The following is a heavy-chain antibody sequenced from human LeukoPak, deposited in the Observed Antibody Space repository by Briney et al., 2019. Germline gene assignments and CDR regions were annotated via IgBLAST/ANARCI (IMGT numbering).Heavy chain of an antibody. Sequence: GASVKVSCKASGYTFTSYDINWVRQATGQGLEWMGWMNPNSGNTGYAQKLQGRVTMTRNTSISTAYMELSSLRAEDTAVYYCAKDLKGGEFPLYYFDYWGQGTLVTVSS. CDR1: GYTFTSYD. CDR3: AKDLKGGEFPLYYFDY. D-gene: IGHD3-10*01. CDR2: MNPNSGNT. V-gene: IGHV1-8*01. J-gene: IGHJ4*02.